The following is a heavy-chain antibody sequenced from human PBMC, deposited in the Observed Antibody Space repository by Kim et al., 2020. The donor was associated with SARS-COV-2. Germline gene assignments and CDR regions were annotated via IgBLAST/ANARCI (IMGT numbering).Heavy chain of an antibody. CDR2: IHYSGNA. Sequence: SETLSLTCTVSDGSISSYYWSWIRQPPGRGLEWIGYIHYSGNAKYNPSLSSRVTISMDTSKNQFSLKLSSVTAADTAVYYCARPRTPGTTFGPFDIWGQGTMVTVSS. J-gene: IGHJ3*02. D-gene: IGHD1-1*01. CDR3: ARPRTPGTTFGPFDI. CDR1: DGSISSYY. V-gene: IGHV4-59*13.